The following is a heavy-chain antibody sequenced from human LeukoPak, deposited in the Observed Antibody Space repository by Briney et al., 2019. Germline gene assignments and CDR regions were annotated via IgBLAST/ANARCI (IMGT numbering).Heavy chain of an antibody. CDR3: ARWACSGGSCYSGPPNFDY. D-gene: IGHD2-15*01. CDR2: ISYDGSNK. CDR1: GFTFSSYS. V-gene: IGHV3-30*03. J-gene: IGHJ4*02. Sequence: PGGSLRLSCAASGFTFSSYSMNWVRQAPGKGLEWVAVISYDGSNKYYADSVKGRFTISRDNSKNTLYLQMNSLRAEDTAVYYCARWACSGGSCYSGPPNFDYWGQGTLVTVSS.